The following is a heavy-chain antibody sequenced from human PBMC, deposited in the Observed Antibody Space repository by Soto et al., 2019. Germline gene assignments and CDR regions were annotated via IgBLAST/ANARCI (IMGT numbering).Heavy chain of an antibody. Sequence: AETLSLTCAVYGGSFSGYYWSWIRQPPGKGLEWIGEIKHSGSTNYNPSLKSRVTISVDTSKNQFSLKLSSVTAADTAVYYCARTYYYGSGSYPIWGQGTLVTVSS. D-gene: IGHD3-10*01. CDR3: ARTYYYGSGSYPI. CDR2: IKHSGST. V-gene: IGHV4-34*01. J-gene: IGHJ4*02. CDR1: GGSFSGYY.